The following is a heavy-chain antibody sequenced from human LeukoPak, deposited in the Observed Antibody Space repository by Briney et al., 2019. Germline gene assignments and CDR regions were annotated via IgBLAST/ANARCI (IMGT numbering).Heavy chain of an antibody. CDR1: DFRVTSYY. Sequence: GGSLRLSCAPSDFRVTSYYMGWVRQAPGKGLDWVSLIYSGGDRYYADSVKGRFTISRDNSKNTLYLQMNSLRAEDTAVYYCAKDPGWGYFDYWGQGTLVTVSS. CDR3: AKDPGWGYFDY. J-gene: IGHJ4*02. D-gene: IGHD6-19*01. V-gene: IGHV3-53*05. CDR2: IYSGGDR.